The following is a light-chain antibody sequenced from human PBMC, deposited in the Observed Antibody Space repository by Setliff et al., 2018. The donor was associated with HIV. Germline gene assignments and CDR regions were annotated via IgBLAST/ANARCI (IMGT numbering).Light chain of an antibody. CDR1: SNNVGRENL. CDR2: EVN. Sequence: QSALAQPASVSGSPGQSITISCTGTSNNVGRENLVSWYQQHPGKAPKLLIFEVNKRPSGVSYRFSGSKSGNTASLTISGLQAEDEADYYCSLYTSNSMYVFGIGTKVTVL. CDR3: SLYTSNSMYV. V-gene: IGLV2-14*02. J-gene: IGLJ1*01.